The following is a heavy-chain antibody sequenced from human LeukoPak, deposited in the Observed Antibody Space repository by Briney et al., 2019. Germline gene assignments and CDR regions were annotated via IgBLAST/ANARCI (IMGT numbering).Heavy chain of an antibody. CDR1: GYTFTSYA. D-gene: IGHD2-2*01. J-gene: IGHJ6*03. CDR3: AVVPAGTGYYYYYMDV. CDR2: INAGNGNT. Sequence: GASVKVSCKASGYTFTSYAMHWVRQAPGQRLEWMGWINAGNGNTKYSQKFQGRVTITRDTSASTAYMELSSLRSEDTAVYYCAVVPAGTGYYYYYMDVWGKGTTVTVSS. V-gene: IGHV1-3*01.